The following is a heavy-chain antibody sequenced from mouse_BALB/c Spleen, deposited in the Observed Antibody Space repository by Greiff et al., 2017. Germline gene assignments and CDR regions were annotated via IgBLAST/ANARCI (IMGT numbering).Heavy chain of an antibody. CDR1: GYTFTSYT. D-gene: IGHD2-4*01. J-gene: IGHJ3*01. CDR3: ARWHYDRGAY. Sequence: VQLQQSAAELARPGASVKMSCKASGYTFTSYTMHWVKQRPGQGLEWIGYINPSSGYTEYNQKFKDKTTLTADKSSSTAYMQLSSLTSEDSAVYYFARWHYDRGAYWGRGTLVTVSA. V-gene: IGHV1-4*02. CDR2: INPSSGYT.